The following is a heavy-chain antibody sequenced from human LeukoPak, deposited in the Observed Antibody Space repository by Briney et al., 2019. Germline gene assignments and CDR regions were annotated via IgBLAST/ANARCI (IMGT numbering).Heavy chain of an antibody. V-gene: IGHV3-23*01. Sequence: PGGSLRLSCAASGFTFSGYAMSWVRRAPGKGLEWFSAIGGSGGSTYYADSVKGRFTISRDNSKNTLYLQMNSLRAEDTAVYYCAKEAGMDYDILTGCMDVWGQGTTVTVSS. CDR2: IGGSGGST. J-gene: IGHJ6*02. CDR3: AKEAGMDYDILTGCMDV. CDR1: GFTFSGYA. D-gene: IGHD3-9*01.